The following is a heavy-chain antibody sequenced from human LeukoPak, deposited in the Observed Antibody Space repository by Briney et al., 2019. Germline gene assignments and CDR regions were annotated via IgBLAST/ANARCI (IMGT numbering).Heavy chain of an antibody. Sequence: GGSLRLSCEGSAFIFSGHWMNWVRQTPGKGLEWVANIKQDGSEKYYVDSVKGRFTISRDNAKNSLYLQMNSLRAEDTAVYYCARDRDGYPGYWGQGTLVTVSS. D-gene: IGHD5-24*01. CDR1: AFIFSGHW. CDR2: IKQDGSEK. V-gene: IGHV3-7*01. CDR3: ARDRDGYPGY. J-gene: IGHJ4*02.